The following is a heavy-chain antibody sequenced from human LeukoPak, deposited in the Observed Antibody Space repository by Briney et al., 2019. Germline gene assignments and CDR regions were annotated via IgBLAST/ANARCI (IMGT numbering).Heavy chain of an antibody. Sequence: PSETLSLTCTVSGGSISSYYWSWIRQPPGKGLEWVGYIYHSGSTYYNPSLKSRVTISVDRSKNQFSLKLSSVTAADTAVYYCARRHTNFWSGYYTGDWFDPWGQGTLVTVSS. V-gene: IGHV4-59*12. D-gene: IGHD3-3*01. CDR1: GGSISSYY. CDR2: IYHSGST. CDR3: ARRHTNFWSGYYTGDWFDP. J-gene: IGHJ5*02.